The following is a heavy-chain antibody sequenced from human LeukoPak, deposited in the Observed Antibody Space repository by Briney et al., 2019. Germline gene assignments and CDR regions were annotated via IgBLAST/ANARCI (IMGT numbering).Heavy chain of an antibody. V-gene: IGHV1-2*02. J-gene: IGHJ3*02. CDR2: INPNSGGT. CDR3: AIDYTYHIVGAHDAFDI. D-gene: IGHD1-26*01. CDR1: GYTFTGYY. Sequence: ASVKVSCKASGYTFTGYYMRWVRQAPGQGLEWMGWINPNSGGTNYAQKFQGRVTMTRDTSISTAYMELSRLRSDDTAVYYCAIDYTYHIVGAHDAFDIWGQGTMVTVSS.